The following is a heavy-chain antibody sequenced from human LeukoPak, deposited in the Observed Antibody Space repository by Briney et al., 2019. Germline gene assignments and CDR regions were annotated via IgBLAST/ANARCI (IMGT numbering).Heavy chain of an antibody. CDR1: GFTFSSYA. D-gene: IGHD4-17*01. CDR2: ISYDGSNK. CDR3: ARDLSYGDSGFDY. Sequence: PGGSLRLSCAACGFTFSSYAMHWVRQAPGKGLEWVAVISYDGSNKYYADSVKGRFTISRDNSKNTLYLQMNSLRAEDTAVYYCARDLSYGDSGFDYWGQGTLVTLSS. J-gene: IGHJ4*02. V-gene: IGHV3-30-3*01.